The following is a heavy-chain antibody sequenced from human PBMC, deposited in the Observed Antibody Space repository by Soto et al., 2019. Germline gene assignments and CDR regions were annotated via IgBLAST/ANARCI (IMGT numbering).Heavy chain of an antibody. D-gene: IGHD6-13*01. J-gene: IGHJ6*02. CDR3: ARDRPRSSSGYVYGMDV. CDR2: ISAYNGNT. Sequence: QVQLVQSGAEVKKPGASVKVSCKASGYTFTSYGISWVRQAPGQGLEWMGWISAYNGNTNYAQKLEGRVTMTTDTSTSTASMELRSLRSDDTAGYYCARDRPRSSSGYVYGMDVWGQGTTVTVSS. CDR1: GYTFTSYG. V-gene: IGHV1-18*01.